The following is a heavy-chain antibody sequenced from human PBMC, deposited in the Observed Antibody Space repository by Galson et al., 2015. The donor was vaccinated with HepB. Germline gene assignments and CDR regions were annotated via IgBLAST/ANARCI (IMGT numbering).Heavy chain of an antibody. Sequence: SVKVSCKAYGYTFSDHYIHWVRQAPGQGLEWMGRINPNRGGTNYAQKFQGRVTLTKDASIRTAYMEVTRLRSDDTAVYYCARASSQGDFDFWGQGTLVSVSS. V-gene: IGHV1-2*06. CDR3: ARASSQGDFDF. CDR1: GYTFSDHY. J-gene: IGHJ4*02. CDR2: INPNRGGT. D-gene: IGHD3-16*01.